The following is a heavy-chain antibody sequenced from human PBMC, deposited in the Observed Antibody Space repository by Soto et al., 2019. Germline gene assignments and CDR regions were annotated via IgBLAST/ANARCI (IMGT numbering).Heavy chain of an antibody. Sequence: QVQLQESGPGLVKPSGTLSLTCAVSGGSISSSHWWTWVRQSPGKGLEYIGEISHSGTSNSNPSLKSRVALSVDKSKKHFSLTLTSVTAADAAVYYCARVVLTITRGAFDAWGQGTLVTVSS. V-gene: IGHV4-4*02. D-gene: IGHD3-9*01. CDR3: ARVVLTITRGAFDA. CDR2: ISHSGTS. CDR1: GGSISSSHW. J-gene: IGHJ3*01.